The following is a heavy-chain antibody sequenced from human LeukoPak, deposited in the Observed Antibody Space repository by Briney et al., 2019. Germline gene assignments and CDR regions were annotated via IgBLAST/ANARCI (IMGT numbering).Heavy chain of an antibody. CDR2: ISAYNGNT. V-gene: IGHV1-18*01. CDR3: ARGYYDSSGYPDWYFDL. CDR1: GYTFTSYG. D-gene: IGHD3-22*01. Sequence: ASVKVSCKASGYTFTSYGISWVRQAPGQGLEWMGWISAYNGNTNYAQKLQGRVTMTTDTSTSTAYMELRSLRPDDTAVYYCARGYYDSSGYPDWYFDLWGRGTLVTVSS. J-gene: IGHJ2*01.